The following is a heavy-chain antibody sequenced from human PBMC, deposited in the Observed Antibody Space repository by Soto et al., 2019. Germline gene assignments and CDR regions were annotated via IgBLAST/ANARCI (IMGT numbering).Heavy chain of an antibody. CDR3: ARVYSDYDNWFDP. CDR2: INAGNGNT. CDR1: GYTFTSYA. V-gene: IGHV1-3*01. J-gene: IGHJ5*02. D-gene: IGHD4-17*01. Sequence: ASVKVSCKASGYTFTSYAMHWVRQAPGQRLEWMGWINAGNGNTKYSQKFQGRVTITRDTSASTAYMELSSLRSEDTAVYYCARVYSDYDNWFDPWGQGTLVTVSS.